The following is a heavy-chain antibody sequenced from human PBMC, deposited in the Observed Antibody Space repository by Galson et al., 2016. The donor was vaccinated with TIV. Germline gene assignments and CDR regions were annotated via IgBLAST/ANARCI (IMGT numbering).Heavy chain of an antibody. Sequence: SVKVSCKASGCTFNIYVMNWVRQAPGQGLEWLGGITPIFGTTNYAQKFQGRITITADESTSTAYMELSSLRSEDTAIYYCAKDRNTALDTYHAYYGMDSWGQGTAVIVSS. CDR2: ITPIFGTT. J-gene: IGHJ6*02. V-gene: IGHV1-69*13. D-gene: IGHD5-18*01. CDR1: GCTFNIYV. CDR3: AKDRNTALDTYHAYYGMDS.